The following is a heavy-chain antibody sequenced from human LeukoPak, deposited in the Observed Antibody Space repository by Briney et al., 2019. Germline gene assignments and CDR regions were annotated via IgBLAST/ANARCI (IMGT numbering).Heavy chain of an antibody. CDR1: GGSFSGYY. CDR2: INHSGST. V-gene: IGHV4-34*01. CDR3: ARGIAVAGIGLHNWFDP. J-gene: IGHJ5*02. Sequence: SETLSLTCAVYGGSFSGYYWSWIRQPPGKGLEWIGEINHSGSTNYNPSLKSRVTISVDTSKNQFSLKLSSVTAADTAVYYCARGIAVAGIGLHNWFDPWGQGTPATVSS. D-gene: IGHD6-19*01.